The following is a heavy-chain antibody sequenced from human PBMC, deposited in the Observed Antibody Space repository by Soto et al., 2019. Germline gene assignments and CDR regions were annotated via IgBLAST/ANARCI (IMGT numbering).Heavy chain of an antibody. CDR3: ARPPTTVTTNYLDY. CDR1: GFTFSSYS. CDR2: ISSSSSYI. Sequence: XGSLILSCAASGFTFSSYSMNWVRQAPGKGLEWVSSISSSSSYIYYADSVKGRFTISRDNAKNSLYLQMNSLRAEDTAVYYCARPPTTVTTNYLDYWGQGTLVTSP. J-gene: IGHJ4*02. D-gene: IGHD4-17*01. V-gene: IGHV3-21*01.